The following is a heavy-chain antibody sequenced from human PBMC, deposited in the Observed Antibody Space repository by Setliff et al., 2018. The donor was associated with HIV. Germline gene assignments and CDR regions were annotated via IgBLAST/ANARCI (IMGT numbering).Heavy chain of an antibody. CDR3: ARYYCSSTSCYVGPLVN. D-gene: IGHD2-2*01. V-gene: IGHV3-21*01. CDR1: GFTFSSYS. Sequence: PGGSLRLSCAASGFTFSSYSTNWVRQAPGKGLEWVSYISSSSSYIYYADSVKGRFTISRDNAKNSLYLQMNSLRAEDTAVYYCARYYCSSTSCYVGPLVNWGQGTLVTVSS. J-gene: IGHJ4*02. CDR2: ISSSSSYI.